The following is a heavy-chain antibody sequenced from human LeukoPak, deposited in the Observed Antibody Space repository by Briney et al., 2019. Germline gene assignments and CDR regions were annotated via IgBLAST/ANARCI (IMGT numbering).Heavy chain of an antibody. CDR3: ARDRSVGVTDFDY. CDR1: GFTFSSYS. CDR2: ISSSSSTI. Sequence: GGSLRLSCAASGFTFSSYSMNWVRQAPGKGLEWVSYISSSSSTIYYADSVKGRFTISRDNAKNSLYLQMNSLRAEDTAVYYCARDRSVGVTDFDYWGQGTPVTVSS. D-gene: IGHD1-26*01. J-gene: IGHJ4*02. V-gene: IGHV3-48*01.